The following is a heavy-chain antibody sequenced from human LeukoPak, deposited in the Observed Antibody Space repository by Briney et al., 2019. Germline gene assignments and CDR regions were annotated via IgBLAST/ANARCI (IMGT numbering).Heavy chain of an antibody. V-gene: IGHV4-34*01. D-gene: IGHD3-22*01. CDR1: GGSFSGYY. Sequence: SETLSLTCAVYGGSFSGYYWSWIRQPPGKVLEWIGEINHSGSTNYNPSLKSRVTISVDTSKNQFSLKLSSVTAADTAVYYCARGLRNYDSSGYYYADYYYYYMDVRGKGTTVTVSS. CDR2: INHSGST. J-gene: IGHJ6*03. CDR3: ARGLRNYDSSGYYYADYYYYYMDV.